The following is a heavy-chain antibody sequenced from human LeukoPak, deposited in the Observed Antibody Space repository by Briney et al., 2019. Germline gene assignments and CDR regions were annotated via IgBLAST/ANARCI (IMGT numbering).Heavy chain of an antibody. D-gene: IGHD6-19*01. Sequence: GGSLRLSCAASGFTFTTYSMNWVGQAPGKGLEWVAYISSGSSTIYYADFVKGRFTISRDNAKNSLYLQMNSLRAEDTAVYYCARGGYSSGWPFGYWGQGTLVTVSS. CDR3: ARGGYSSGWPFGY. V-gene: IGHV3-48*01. CDR2: ISSGSSTI. CDR1: GFTFTTYS. J-gene: IGHJ4*02.